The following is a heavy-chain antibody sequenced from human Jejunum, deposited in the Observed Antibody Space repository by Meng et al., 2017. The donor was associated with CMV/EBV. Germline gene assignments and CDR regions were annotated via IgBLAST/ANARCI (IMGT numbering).Heavy chain of an antibody. CDR3: AKENNGYSYGRGYFDS. Sequence: FTFSSYAMSWVRQAPGKGLEWVSSISDNGGSIYYADSVKGRFTISRDNSKNTLYLQMNSLRAEDTAVFYCAKENNGYSYGRGYFDSWGQGTLVTVSS. J-gene: IGHJ4*02. V-gene: IGHV3-23*01. CDR1: FTFSSYA. CDR2: ISDNGGSI. D-gene: IGHD5-18*01.